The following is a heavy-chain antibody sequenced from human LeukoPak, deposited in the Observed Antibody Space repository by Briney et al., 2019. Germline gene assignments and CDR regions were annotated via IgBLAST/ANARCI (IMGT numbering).Heavy chain of an antibody. V-gene: IGHV3-33*01. CDR2: IWYDGTNK. CDR3: ASEGHDREFDY. Sequence: GGSLRLSCAASGFSFSSYGMHWVRQAPGRGLEWVAVIWYDGTNKNYADSVKGRFTISRDNSRNTMYLQMNSLRAEDTAVYYCASEGHDREFDYWGQGILVIVSS. D-gene: IGHD5-12*01. CDR1: GFSFSSYG. J-gene: IGHJ4*02.